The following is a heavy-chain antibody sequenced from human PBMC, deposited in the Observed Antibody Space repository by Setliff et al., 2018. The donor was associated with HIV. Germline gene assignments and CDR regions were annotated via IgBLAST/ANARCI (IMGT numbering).Heavy chain of an antibody. CDR1: GGSVSDTSYY. J-gene: IGHJ4*02. V-gene: IGHV4-39*07. CDR2: VYYSGGT. CDR3: ATHRRELGLHY. Sequence: SETLSLTCTVSGGSVSDTSYYWGWIRQPPGKGLEWLANVYYSGGTYYNPSLNSRVTISVDTSKSQFSLKLTSVTAADTALYYCATHRRELGLHYWGQGTLVTVSS. D-gene: IGHD7-27*01.